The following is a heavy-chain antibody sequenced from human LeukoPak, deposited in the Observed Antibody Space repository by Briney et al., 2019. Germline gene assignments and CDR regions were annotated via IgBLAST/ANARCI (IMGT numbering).Heavy chain of an antibody. V-gene: IGHV4-34*01. Sequence: SETLSLTCAVYGGSFSGYYWSWIRQPPGKGLEWIGETNHSGSTNYNPSLKSRVTISVDTSKNQFSLKLSSVTAADTAVYYCASGVSGTSIDYWGQGTLVTVSS. CDR3: ASGVSGTSIDY. CDR1: GGSFSGYY. J-gene: IGHJ4*02. CDR2: TNHSGST. D-gene: IGHD1-14*01.